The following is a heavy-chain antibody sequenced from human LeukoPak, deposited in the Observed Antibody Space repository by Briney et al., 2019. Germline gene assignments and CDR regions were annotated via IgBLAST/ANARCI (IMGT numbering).Heavy chain of an antibody. CDR3: ARDLSWQARTLYYFDY. D-gene: IGHD2/OR15-2a*01. J-gene: IGHJ4*02. Sequence: ASEKVSCKASGGTFSSYAISWVRQAPGQGLEWMGWINPNSGGTNYAQKFQGRVTMTRDTSISTAYMELSRLRSDDTAVYYCARDLSWQARTLYYFDYWGQGTLVTVSS. CDR2: INPNSGGT. CDR1: GGTFSSYA. V-gene: IGHV1-2*02.